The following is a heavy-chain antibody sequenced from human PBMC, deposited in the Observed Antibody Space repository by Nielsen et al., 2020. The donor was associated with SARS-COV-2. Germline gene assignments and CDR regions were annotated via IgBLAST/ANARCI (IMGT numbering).Heavy chain of an antibody. CDR3: ARGAYYYGSGSYSNNWFDP. CDR1: GGSISSSSYY. J-gene: IGHJ5*02. D-gene: IGHD3-10*01. Sequence: SETLSLTCTVSGGSISSSSYYWGWIRQPPGKGLEWIGSIYYSGSTYYNPSLKSRVTISVDTSKNQFSLKLSSVTAADTAVYYCARGAYYYGSGSYSNNWFDPWGQGTLVTVSS. V-gene: IGHV4-39*01. CDR2: IYYSGST.